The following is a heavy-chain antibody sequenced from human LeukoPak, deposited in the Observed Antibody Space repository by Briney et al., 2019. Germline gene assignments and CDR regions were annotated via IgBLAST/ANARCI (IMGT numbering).Heavy chain of an antibody. CDR3: ARVGGDNWNVRDY. CDR2: INHSGST. J-gene: IGHJ4*02. Sequence: PSETLSLTCAVYGGSFSGYYWSWIRQPPGKGLEWIGEINHSGSTNYNPSLKSRVTISVDTSKNQFSLKLSSVTAADTAVYYCARVGGDNWNVRDYWGQGTLVTVSS. V-gene: IGHV4-34*01. CDR1: GGSFSGYY. D-gene: IGHD1-1*01.